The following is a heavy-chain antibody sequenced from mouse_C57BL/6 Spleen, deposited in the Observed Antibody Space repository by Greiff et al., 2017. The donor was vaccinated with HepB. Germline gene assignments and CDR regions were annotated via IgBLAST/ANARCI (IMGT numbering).Heavy chain of an antibody. Sequence: VQLQQSGPELVKPGASVKISCKASGYAFGSSWMNWVKQRPGKGLEWIGRIYPGDGDTNYNGKFKGKATLTADKSSSTAYMQLSSLTSEDSAVYFCARKEDGSSFSYWYFDVWGTGTTVTVSS. CDR1: GYAFGSSW. D-gene: IGHD1-1*01. CDR2: IYPGDGDT. V-gene: IGHV1-82*01. J-gene: IGHJ1*03. CDR3: ARKEDGSSFSYWYFDV.